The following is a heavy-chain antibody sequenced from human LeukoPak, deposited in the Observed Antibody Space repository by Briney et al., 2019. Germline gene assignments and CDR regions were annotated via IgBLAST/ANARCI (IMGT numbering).Heavy chain of an antibody. CDR3: TRPGATAGTMVDY. CDR1: GFTFSSYG. D-gene: IGHD6-13*01. CDR2: ISGSGGST. J-gene: IGHJ4*02. Sequence: GGTLRLSCAASGFTFSSYGMGWVRQAPGKGLEWVSAISGSGGSTYYADSVKGRFTISRDNSKNTAYLQMNSLKTEDTAVYYCTRPGATAGTMVDYWGQGTLVTVSS. V-gene: IGHV3-23*01.